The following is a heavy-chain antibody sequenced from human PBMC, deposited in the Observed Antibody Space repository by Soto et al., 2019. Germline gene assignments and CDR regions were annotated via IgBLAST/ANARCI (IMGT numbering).Heavy chain of an antibody. CDR3: AKDRGITMVRGVISSSWSVPTFDY. Sequence: GGSLRLSCAASGFTFSSYAMSWVRQAPGKGLEWVSAISGSGGSTYYADSVKGRFTISRDNSKNTLYLQMNSLRAEETAVYYCAKDRGITMVRGVISSSWSVPTFDYWGQGTLVTVSS. J-gene: IGHJ4*02. D-gene: IGHD3-10*01. CDR2: ISGSGGST. CDR1: GFTFSSYA. V-gene: IGHV3-23*01.